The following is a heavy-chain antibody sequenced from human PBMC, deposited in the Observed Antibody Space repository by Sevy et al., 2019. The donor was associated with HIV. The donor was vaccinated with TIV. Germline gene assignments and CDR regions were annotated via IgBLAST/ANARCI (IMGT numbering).Heavy chain of an antibody. V-gene: IGHV1-18*01. CDR2: ISAYNGNT. D-gene: IGHD6-19*01. CDR3: ARDPGLKQWVVQAEYFQH. Sequence: ASVKVSCKASGYTFTSYGISWVRQAPGQGLEWMGWISAYNGNTNYAQKLQGRVTMTTDTSTSTAYMELRSLRSDDTAVYYCARDPGLKQWVVQAEYFQHWGQGTLVTVSS. CDR1: GYTFTSYG. J-gene: IGHJ1*01.